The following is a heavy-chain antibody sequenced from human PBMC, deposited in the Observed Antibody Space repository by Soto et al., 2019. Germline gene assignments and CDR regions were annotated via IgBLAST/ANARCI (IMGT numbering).Heavy chain of an antibody. CDR3: ARQLASDIVVVVAATNFDY. CDR1: GGSISSSSYY. CDR2: IYYSGST. D-gene: IGHD2-15*01. Sequence: SETLCLTCTVAGGSISSSSYYWGWISQPPGKGLEWIGSIYYSGSTYYNPSLKSRVTISVDTSKNQFSLKLSSVTAADTAVYYCARQLASDIVVVVAATNFDYWGQRTLVTVSS. J-gene: IGHJ4*02. V-gene: IGHV4-39*01.